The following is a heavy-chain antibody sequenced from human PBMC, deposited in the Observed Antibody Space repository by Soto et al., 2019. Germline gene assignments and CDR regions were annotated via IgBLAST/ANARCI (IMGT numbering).Heavy chain of an antibody. Sequence: PSETLSLTCTVSGGSISSSSYYWGWIRQPPGKGLEWIGSIYYSGSTYYNPSLKSRVTISVDTSKNQFSLKLSSVTAADTAVYYCARHYYYDSSGYSPEYFQHWGQGTLVTVS. V-gene: IGHV4-39*01. J-gene: IGHJ1*01. CDR2: IYYSGST. D-gene: IGHD3-22*01. CDR1: GGSISSSSYY. CDR3: ARHYYYDSSGYSPEYFQH.